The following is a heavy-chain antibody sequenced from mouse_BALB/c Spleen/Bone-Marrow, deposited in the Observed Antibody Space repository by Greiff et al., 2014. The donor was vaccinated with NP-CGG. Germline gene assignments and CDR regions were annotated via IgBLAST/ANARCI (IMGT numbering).Heavy chain of an antibody. Sequence: LVESGAELVKPGASLKLSCKASGYTFTSYWMHWVKQRPGQGLEWIGEINPSNGRANYNEKFKSKATLTVDKSSSTAYMQLSSLTSGDSAVYYCAREMVFDITTVVATGGYYFDYWGQGTTLTVSS. D-gene: IGHD1-1*01. J-gene: IGHJ2*01. CDR3: AREMVFDITTVVATGGYYFDY. CDR1: GYTFTSYW. CDR2: INPSNGRA. V-gene: IGHV1S81*02.